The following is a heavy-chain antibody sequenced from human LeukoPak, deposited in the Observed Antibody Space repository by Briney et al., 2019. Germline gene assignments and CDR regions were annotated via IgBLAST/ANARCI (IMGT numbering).Heavy chain of an antibody. CDR2: VSGRDTST. CDR3: AKWGDCDVLTGYYDSDY. V-gene: IGHV3-23*01. Sequence: PGASLRLSCAASGFTFSNYAMSGVRQAPGKGLEWVSAVSGRDTSTYYTDSVKGRFTISRENSKNTLYMQMNSLSAEDTAIYYCAKWGDCDVLTGYYDSDYWGQGTLVTVSS. J-gene: IGHJ4*02. CDR1: GFTFSNYA. D-gene: IGHD3-9*01.